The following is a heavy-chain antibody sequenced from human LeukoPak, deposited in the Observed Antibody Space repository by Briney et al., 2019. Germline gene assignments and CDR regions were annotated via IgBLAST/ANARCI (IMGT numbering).Heavy chain of an antibody. D-gene: IGHD2-2*01. Sequence: SESLSLTCAVYGGSFSGYYWNWIRQPPGKGLEWIGEINHSGSTKYNPSLKSRVTISLDTSNNQFSLNLNSVTAADTAVYYCARGPPNGYCSSTSCYPQFYFDYWGQGTLVTVSS. J-gene: IGHJ4*02. V-gene: IGHV4-34*01. CDR2: INHSGST. CDR1: GGSFSGYY. CDR3: ARGPPNGYCSSTSCYPQFYFDY.